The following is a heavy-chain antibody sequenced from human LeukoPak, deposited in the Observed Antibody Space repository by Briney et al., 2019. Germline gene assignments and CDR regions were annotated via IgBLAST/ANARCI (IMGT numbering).Heavy chain of an antibody. CDR3: AGVAAAVEMATGYLDY. V-gene: IGHV1-69*13. CDR1: GGTFSSYA. J-gene: IGHJ4*02. Sequence: SVKVSCKASGGTFSSYAISWVRQAPGQGLEWMGGIIPIFGTANYAQKFQGRVTITADESTSTAYMELSSLRSEDTAVYYCAGVAAAVEMATGYLDYWGQGTLSPSPQ. CDR2: IIPIFGTA. D-gene: IGHD5-24*01.